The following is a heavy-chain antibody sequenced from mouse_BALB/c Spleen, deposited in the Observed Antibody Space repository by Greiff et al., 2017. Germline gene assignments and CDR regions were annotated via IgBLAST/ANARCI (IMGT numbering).Heavy chain of an antibody. V-gene: IGHV1-77*01. CDR1: GYTFTDYY. CDR2: IYPGSGNT. J-gene: IGHJ3*01. CDR3: AREGFAY. Sequence: VKLMESGAELARPGASVKLSCKASGYTFTDYYINWVKQRTGQGLEWIGEIYPGSGNTYYNEKFKGKATLTADKSSSTAYMQLSSLTSEDSAVYFCAREGFAYWGQGTLVTVSA.